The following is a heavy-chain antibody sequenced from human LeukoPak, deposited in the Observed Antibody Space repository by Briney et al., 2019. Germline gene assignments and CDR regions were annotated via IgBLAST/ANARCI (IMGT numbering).Heavy chain of an antibody. J-gene: IGHJ5*02. Sequence: PSQTLSLTCAVSGDSISSGGYSWSWIRQPPGKGLEWIGYIYHSGSTYYNPSPKSRVTISVDRSKNQFSLKLSSVTAADTAVYCCARTDYGDSNWFDPWGQGTLVTVSS. D-gene: IGHD4-17*01. CDR2: IYHSGST. V-gene: IGHV4-30-2*01. CDR1: GDSISSGGYS. CDR3: ARTDYGDSNWFDP.